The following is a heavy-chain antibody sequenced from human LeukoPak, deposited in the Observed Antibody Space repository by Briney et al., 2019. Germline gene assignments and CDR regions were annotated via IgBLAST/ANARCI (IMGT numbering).Heavy chain of an antibody. CDR1: GGSISSYY. V-gene: IGHV4-59*12. J-gene: IGHJ2*01. CDR2: IYYSGST. Sequence: SETLSLTCTVSGGSISSYYWSWIRQPPGKGLEWIGYIYYSGSTNYNPSLKSRVTISVDKSKNQFSLKLSSVTAADTAVYYCARWSNDWYFDLWGRGTLVTVSS. CDR3: ARWSNDWYFDL.